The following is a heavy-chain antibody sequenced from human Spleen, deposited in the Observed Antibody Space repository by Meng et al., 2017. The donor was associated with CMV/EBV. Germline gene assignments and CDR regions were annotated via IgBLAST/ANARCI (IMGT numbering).Heavy chain of an antibody. D-gene: IGHD2-8*02. Sequence: ASSDGWTSWLRRASATGVEWIGRVTTKASGWSADYAVPVKGRFTISRDDSKNTVYLQLNRLTSEDTGMYYCATACAGSATCYRYFHQWGQGTLVTVSS. CDR3: ATACAGSATCYRYFHQ. J-gene: IGHJ1*01. CDR2: VTTKASGWSA. CDR1: ASSDGW. V-gene: IGHV3-15*01.